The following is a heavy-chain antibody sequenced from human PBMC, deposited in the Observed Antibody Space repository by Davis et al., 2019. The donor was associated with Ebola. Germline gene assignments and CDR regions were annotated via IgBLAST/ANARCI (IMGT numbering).Heavy chain of an antibody. Sequence: GESLKISCAASGFSFSRHGMHWVRQAPGKGLEWLAHVYFDGSKQAYSDSVKGRFTISRDNSKNTVSLLMSSLRHDDTAVYYCAKGQCNSGNCFVTCHFDNWGQGTLVTVSS. CDR1: GFSFSRHG. CDR3: AKGQCNSGNCFVTCHFDN. V-gene: IGHV3-30*02. J-gene: IGHJ4*02. D-gene: IGHD2/OR15-2a*01. CDR2: VYFDGSKQ.